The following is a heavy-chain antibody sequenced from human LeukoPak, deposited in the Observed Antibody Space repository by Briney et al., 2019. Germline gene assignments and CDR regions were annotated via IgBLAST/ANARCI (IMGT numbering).Heavy chain of an antibody. CDR1: GFTVSSDY. Sequence: GGSLRLSCAASGFTVSSDYMTWVRQAAGKGLEWVSLLNSVGTTYYTDSVKGRFTISRDNSNNTLYLQMNSLRADDTALYYCARAYSYAFHVWGQGTMVTVSS. V-gene: IGHV3-66*01. CDR3: ARAYSYAFHV. J-gene: IGHJ3*01. D-gene: IGHD2-15*01. CDR2: LNSVGTT.